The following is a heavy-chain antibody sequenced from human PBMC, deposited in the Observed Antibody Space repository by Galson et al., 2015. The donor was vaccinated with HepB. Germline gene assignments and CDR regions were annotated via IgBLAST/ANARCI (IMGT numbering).Heavy chain of an antibody. D-gene: IGHD6-25*01. Sequence: SLRLSCAASGFTFSDYYMTWIRQAPGKGLEWVSYISDSGYTTIFYADSGKGRFTISRDNAKNSLYLQMNSLRAEDTAVYYCARAALGWFDPWGQGTLVTVSS. J-gene: IGHJ5*02. CDR1: GFTFSDYY. V-gene: IGHV3-11*01. CDR2: ISDSGYTTI. CDR3: ARAALGWFDP.